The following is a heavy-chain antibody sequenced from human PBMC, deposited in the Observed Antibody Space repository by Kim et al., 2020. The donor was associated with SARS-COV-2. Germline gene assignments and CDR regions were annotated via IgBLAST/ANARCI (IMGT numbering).Heavy chain of an antibody. CDR3: ARTPTGTSNPYHFDS. Sequence: GESLKISCEGSGYSFSTFWIGWVRQMPGKGLEWMGIIYPGDFDTRYSPSFQGQVTISVEKSISTAYLQWSSLKASDSAMYYCARTPTGTSNPYHFDSWGQGTLVTVSS. J-gene: IGHJ4*02. V-gene: IGHV5-51*01. CDR1: GYSFSTFW. D-gene: IGHD4-4*01. CDR2: IYPGDFDT.